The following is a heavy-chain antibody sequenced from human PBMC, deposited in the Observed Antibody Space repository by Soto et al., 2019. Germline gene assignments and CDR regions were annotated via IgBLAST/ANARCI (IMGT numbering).Heavy chain of an antibody. CDR1: GGTFSSYA. Sequence: ASVKVSCKASGGTFSSYAISWVRQAPGQGLEWMGGIIPIFGTANYAQKFQGRVTITADESTSTAYMELSSLRSEDTAVYYCASGYYYDSSAYFDYWGQGTLVTVSS. J-gene: IGHJ4*02. D-gene: IGHD3-22*01. CDR3: ASGYYYDSSAYFDY. CDR2: IIPIFGTA. V-gene: IGHV1-69*13.